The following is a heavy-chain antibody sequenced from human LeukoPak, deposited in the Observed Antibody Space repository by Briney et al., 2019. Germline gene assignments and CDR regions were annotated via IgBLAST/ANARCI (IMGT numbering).Heavy chain of an antibody. CDR3: ARGSIMDV. V-gene: IGHV4-30-2*01. CDR2: IYHSGST. J-gene: IGHJ6*02. D-gene: IGHD2/OR15-2a*01. CDR1: GGSLSSGGYS. Sequence: SETLSLTCAVSGGSLSSGGYSWSWIRRPPGKGLEWIGYIYHSGSTYYNPSLKSRVTISVDRSKNQFSLKLSSVTAADTAVYYCARGSIMDVWGQGTTVTVSS.